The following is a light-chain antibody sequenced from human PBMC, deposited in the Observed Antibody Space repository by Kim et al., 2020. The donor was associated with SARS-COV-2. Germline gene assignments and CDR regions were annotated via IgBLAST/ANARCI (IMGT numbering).Light chain of an antibody. CDR1: NIGSKS. CDR2: YDS. Sequence: APGKTGRITCGGNNIGSKSVPWYQQKPGQAPVMVIYYDSDRPSGIPERFSGSNSGNTATLTSSRVEAGDEADYYCQVWDSSSDNVVFGGGTQLTVL. J-gene: IGLJ2*01. CDR3: QVWDSSSDNVV. V-gene: IGLV3-21*04.